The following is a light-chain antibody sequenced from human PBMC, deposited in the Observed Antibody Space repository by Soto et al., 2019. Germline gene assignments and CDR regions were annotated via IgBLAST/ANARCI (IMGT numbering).Light chain of an antibody. Sequence: DIQMTQSPSTLSASVGDRVTITCRASQSISSRLAWHQQKPGKAPKLLIYKASSLESGVPSRFSGSGSGTEFPLTISSLQPDDFATYYCQQYNSYPWTFGQGTKGDIK. V-gene: IGKV1-5*03. J-gene: IGKJ1*01. CDR1: QSISSR. CDR2: KAS. CDR3: QQYNSYPWT.